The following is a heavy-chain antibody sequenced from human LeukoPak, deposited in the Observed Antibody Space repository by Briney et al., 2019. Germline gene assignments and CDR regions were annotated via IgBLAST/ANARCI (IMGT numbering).Heavy chain of an antibody. V-gene: IGHV3-21*01. CDR2: ISSGSTYI. Sequence: GGSLRLSCAASGFTFLSYTMNWVRQAPGKGLEWVASISSGSTYISYADSVKGRFTISRDNAKNSLYLQMNSLRGEDTAIYYCARDTLRDYYFEFWGQGTLVTVSS. J-gene: IGHJ1*01. CDR1: GFTFLSYT. CDR3: ARDTLRDYYFEF. D-gene: IGHD3-9*01.